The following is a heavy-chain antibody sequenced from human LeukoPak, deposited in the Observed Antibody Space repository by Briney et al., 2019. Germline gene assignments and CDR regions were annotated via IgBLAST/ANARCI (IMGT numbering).Heavy chain of an antibody. CDR2: IYYSGST. J-gene: IGHJ6*02. Sequence: KTSETLSLTCTVSGGSISSYYWSWIRQPPGKGLEWIGYIYYSGSTNYNPSLKSRVTISVDTSKNQFSLKLSSVTAADTAVYYCARDAGVLHLPYGMDVWGQGTTVTVSS. CDR1: GGSISSYY. V-gene: IGHV4-59*01. D-gene: IGHD1-14*01. CDR3: ARDAGVLHLPYGMDV.